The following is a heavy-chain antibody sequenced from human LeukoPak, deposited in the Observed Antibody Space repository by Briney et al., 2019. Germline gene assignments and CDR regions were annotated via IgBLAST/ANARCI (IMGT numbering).Heavy chain of an antibody. CDR2: INAGNGNT. D-gene: IGHD5-12*01. CDR3: ARESRGSGYDSFDY. V-gene: IGHV1-3*01. J-gene: IGHJ4*02. CDR1: GYTFTSYA. Sequence: ASVKVSCKASGYTFTSYAMHWVRQAPGQRLEWMGWINAGNGNTKYSQKFQGRVTITRDTSASTAYMELSSLRPEDTAVYYCARESRGSGYDSFDYWGQGTLVTVSS.